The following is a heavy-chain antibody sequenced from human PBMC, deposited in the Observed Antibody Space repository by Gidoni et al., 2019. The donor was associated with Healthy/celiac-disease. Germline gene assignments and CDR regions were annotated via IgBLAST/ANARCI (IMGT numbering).Heavy chain of an antibody. J-gene: IGHJ3*02. CDR3: ARQLGRHDAFDI. V-gene: IGHV4-59*01. CDR2: IYYSGST. Sequence: QVPLQESGPGLVKPSDTLSLTCTVARGSISSYYWSWSRQPPGKGLEWIGYIYYSGSTNYNPSLKSRVTISVEPSKNQFSLKLSSVTAADTAVYYCARQLGRHDAFDIWGQGTMVTVSS. CDR1: RGSISSYY. D-gene: IGHD7-27*01.